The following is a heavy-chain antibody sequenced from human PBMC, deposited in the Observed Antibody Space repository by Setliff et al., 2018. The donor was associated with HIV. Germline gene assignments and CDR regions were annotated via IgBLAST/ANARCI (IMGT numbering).Heavy chain of an antibody. Sequence: SETLSLTCAVSGGSISSRNWWSWVRQPPGKGLEWIGEIYHSGSTKYNPFLKSRVTISVDKSKNQFSLKLSSVTAADTAVYYCATRGILYYDSSGPMSGDFQHWGQGTLVTVSS. V-gene: IGHV4-4*02. CDR1: GGSISSRNW. J-gene: IGHJ1*01. D-gene: IGHD3-22*01. CDR3: ATRGILYYDSSGPMSGDFQH. CDR2: IYHSGST.